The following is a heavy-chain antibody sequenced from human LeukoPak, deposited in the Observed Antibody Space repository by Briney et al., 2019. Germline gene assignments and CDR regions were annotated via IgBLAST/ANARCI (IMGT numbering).Heavy chain of an antibody. J-gene: IGHJ5*02. V-gene: IGHV4-4*07. CDR3: ARDGGYTNWFDP. CDR1: GDTISGFS. D-gene: IGHD5-24*01. Sequence: PSETLSLTCTVSGDTISGFSWSWIRQPAGKGLEWIGRIYSSGSTNYSPPLRSRVTMSVDTKNQFSLKVNSVTAADTAVYYCARDGGYTNWFDPWGQGTLVTVSS. CDR2: IYSSGST.